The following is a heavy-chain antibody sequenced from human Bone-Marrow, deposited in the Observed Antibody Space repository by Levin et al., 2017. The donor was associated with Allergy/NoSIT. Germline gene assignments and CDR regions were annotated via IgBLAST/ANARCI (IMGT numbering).Heavy chain of an antibody. CDR3: AKDFSVQPGAVNWFDP. CDR1: GFTFDIYA. CDR2: ISGSGDNT. Sequence: GESLKISCAASGFTFDIYAMNWVRRAPGKGLEWVSSISGSGDNTYYVDSVKGRFTISRDNSKNTLYLRMNSLTADDTAVYYCAKDFSVQPGAVNWFDPWGQGTLVTVST. J-gene: IGHJ5*02. D-gene: IGHD3-10*01. V-gene: IGHV3-23*01.